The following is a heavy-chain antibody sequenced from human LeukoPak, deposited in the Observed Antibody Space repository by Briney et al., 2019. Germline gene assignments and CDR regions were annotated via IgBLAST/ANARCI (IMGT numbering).Heavy chain of an antibody. CDR3: ARVGSSWYGYYYGMDV. V-gene: IGHV1-8*01. J-gene: IGHJ6*02. CDR1: GYTLTSYD. CDR2: MNPNSGNT. Sequence: ASVKVSCKASGYTLTSYDINWVRQATGQGLEWMGWMNPNSGNTGYAQKFQGRVTMTGNTSINTAYMELSSLRSEDTAVYYCARVGSSWYGYYYGMDVWGQGTTVTVSS. D-gene: IGHD6-13*01.